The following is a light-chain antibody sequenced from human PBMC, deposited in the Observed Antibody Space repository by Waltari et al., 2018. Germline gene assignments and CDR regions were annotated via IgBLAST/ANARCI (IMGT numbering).Light chain of an antibody. CDR1: QSVSSY. V-gene: IGKV3-11*01. J-gene: IGKJ4*01. CDR2: DAS. CDR3: QQRSHWPT. Sequence: EIVLTQSPATLSLSPGERATLSCRASQSVSSYLAWYQQKPGQAPRLLIYDASNRATGIPARFRGSGSVTDFTLTISSLEPEDFAVYYCQQRSHWPTFGGGTKVEIK.